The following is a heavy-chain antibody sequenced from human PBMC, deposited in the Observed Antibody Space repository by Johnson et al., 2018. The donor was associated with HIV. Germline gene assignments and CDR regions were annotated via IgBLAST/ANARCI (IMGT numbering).Heavy chain of an antibody. D-gene: IGHD1-26*01. CDR1: GIIVTGNF. J-gene: IGHJ3*02. Sequence: VQLVESGGGLVQPGGSLRLSCAASGIIVTGNFMSWVRQAPGKGLEWVSVINAGGDKYYPGSVKGRFTISRENAKNSLYLQMNSLRAGDTAVYYCARAYSGSYINDAFDIWGQGTMVTVSS. CDR3: ARAYSGSYINDAFDI. CDR2: INAGGDK. V-gene: IGHV3-13*01.